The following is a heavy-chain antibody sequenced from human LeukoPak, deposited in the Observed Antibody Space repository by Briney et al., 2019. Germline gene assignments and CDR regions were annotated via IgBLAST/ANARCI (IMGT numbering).Heavy chain of an antibody. CDR1: GGSISSTSYY. CDR3: ARAKYLYCSSTSCYRGYYYYGMDA. J-gene: IGHJ6*02. D-gene: IGHD2-2*02. Sequence: SHTLSLTLTVSGGSISSTSYYWAWLHQPRGNGLERTGSIYYSGSTHYNPSLKSRVTISVDTSKNQFSLKLSSVTAADTAVYYCARAKYLYCSSTSCYRGYYYYGMDAWGQGTPVTVSS. V-gene: IGHV4-39*07. CDR2: IYYSGST.